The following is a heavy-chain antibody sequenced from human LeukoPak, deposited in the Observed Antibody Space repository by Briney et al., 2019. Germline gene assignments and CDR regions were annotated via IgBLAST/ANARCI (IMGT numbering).Heavy chain of an antibody. Sequence: GGSLRLACAASGFTFSSYSMNWVRQAPGKGLEWVSSISSSSSYIYYADSVKGRFTISRDNAKNSLYLQMNSLRAEDTAVYYCARGYSGSYGCSQWGQGTLVTVSS. CDR1: GFTFSSYS. D-gene: IGHD1-26*01. J-gene: IGHJ4*02. CDR2: ISSSSSYI. CDR3: ARGYSGSYGCSQ. V-gene: IGHV3-21*01.